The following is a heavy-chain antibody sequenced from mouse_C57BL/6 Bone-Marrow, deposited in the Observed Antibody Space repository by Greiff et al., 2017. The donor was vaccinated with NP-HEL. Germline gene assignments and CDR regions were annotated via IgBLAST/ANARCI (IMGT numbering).Heavy chain of an antibody. CDR1: GYTFTSYW. CDR3: ARGDYDVQFAY. J-gene: IGHJ3*01. D-gene: IGHD2-4*01. V-gene: IGHV1-7*01. CDR2: INPSSGYT. Sequence: VQLQQSGAELAKPGASVKLSCKASGYTFTSYWMHWVNQRPGQGLEWIGYINPSSGYTKYNQKFKDKATLTADKSSSTAYMQLSSLTSEDSAVYYCARGDYDVQFAYWGQGTLVTVSA.